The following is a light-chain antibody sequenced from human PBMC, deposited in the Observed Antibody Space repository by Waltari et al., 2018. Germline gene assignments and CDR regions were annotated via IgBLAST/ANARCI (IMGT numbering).Light chain of an antibody. CDR1: SSAVGRDNL. J-gene: IGLJ2*01. CDR3: CSYAGSSTWV. Sequence: QSALTQPAPVSGSPGTSITISCTGTSSAVGRDNLLSWYQQHPGKAPKLMIYDGSKRPSGVSNRFSGSKSGNTASLTISGLQAEDEADYYCCSYAGSSTWVFGGGTKLTVL. V-gene: IGLV2-23*01. CDR2: DGS.